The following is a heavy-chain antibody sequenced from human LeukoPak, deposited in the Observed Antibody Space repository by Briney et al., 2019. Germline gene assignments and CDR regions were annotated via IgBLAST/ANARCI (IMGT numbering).Heavy chain of an antibody. CDR1: GYTFTSYG. V-gene: IGHV1-18*01. CDR2: ISAYNGNT. CDR3: ARAKGIFGVVNDFDY. D-gene: IGHD3-3*01. Sequence: ASVKVSCKASGYTFTSYGISWVLQAPGQGLEWMGWISAYNGNTNYAQKLQGRVTMTTDTSTSTAYMELRSLRSDDTAVYYCARAKGIFGVVNDFDYWGQGTLVTVSS. J-gene: IGHJ4*02.